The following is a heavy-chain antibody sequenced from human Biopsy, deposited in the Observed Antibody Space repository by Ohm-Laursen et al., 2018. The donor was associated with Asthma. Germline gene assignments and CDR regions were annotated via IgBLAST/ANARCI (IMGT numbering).Heavy chain of an antibody. D-gene: IGHD3-3*01. CDR1: GDSINSYY. V-gene: IGHV4-59*01. CDR3: ARGYYGDFHD. J-gene: IGHJ1*01. CDR2: IYYTGTT. Sequence: SEAPSLTCTVSGDSINSYYGTWIRPPPGKGLEWIGYIYYTGTTNSNPSLKSRVTMSVDTSKNQFSLEVRSVTAADTAVYYCARGYYGDFHDWGQGNLVIVSS.